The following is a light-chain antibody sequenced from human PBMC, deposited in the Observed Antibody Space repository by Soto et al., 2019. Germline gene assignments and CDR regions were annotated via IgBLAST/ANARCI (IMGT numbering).Light chain of an antibody. Sequence: DIQMTQSPSTLSASVGDRVTISCRASQSISSWLAWYQQKPGKAPTLLMYKASILESGVPSRFSGSGSGTEFTLTISSLQPDDFAIYYCQQYNSYPRTFGQGTRLEIK. CDR3: QQYNSYPRT. J-gene: IGKJ2*01. CDR2: KAS. CDR1: QSISSW. V-gene: IGKV1-5*03.